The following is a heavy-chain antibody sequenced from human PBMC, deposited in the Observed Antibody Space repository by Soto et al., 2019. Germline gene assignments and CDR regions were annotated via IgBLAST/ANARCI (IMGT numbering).Heavy chain of an antibody. CDR2: INAGNGNT. J-gene: IGHJ4*02. Sequence: ASVKVSCKASGYTFTSYAMHWVRQAPGQRLEWMGWINAGNGNTKYSQKFQGRVTITRDTSASTAYMELSSLRSEDTAMYYCATGDTTMALYYFDFWGQGTLVTVS. D-gene: IGHD5-18*01. V-gene: IGHV1-3*01. CDR3: ATGDTTMALYYFDF. CDR1: GYTFTSYA.